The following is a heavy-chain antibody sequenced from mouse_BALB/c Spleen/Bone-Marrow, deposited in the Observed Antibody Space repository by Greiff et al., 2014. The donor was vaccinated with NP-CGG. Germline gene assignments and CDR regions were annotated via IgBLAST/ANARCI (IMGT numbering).Heavy chain of an antibody. CDR3: ARGAYYGNYFDY. CDR2: ILPGSGST. D-gene: IGHD2-10*01. V-gene: IGHV1-9*01. J-gene: IGHJ2*01. Sequence: VQLQQSGAELTKPGASVKISCKATGYTFSSYWIEWVKQRPGHGLEWIGEILPGSGSTNYNEKFKGKATFTADTSSNTAYMQLSSLTSEDSAVYYCARGAYYGNYFDYWGQGTTLTVSS. CDR1: GYTFSSYW.